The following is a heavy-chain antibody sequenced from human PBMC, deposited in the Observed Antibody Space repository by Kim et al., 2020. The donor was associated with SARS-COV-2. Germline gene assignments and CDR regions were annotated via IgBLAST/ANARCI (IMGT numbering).Heavy chain of an antibody. V-gene: IGHV3-23*01. Sequence: FTISRDNSKNTLYLQMNSLRAEDTAVYYCAKTQEALAIVVVPAAMTFDYWGQGTLVTVSS. D-gene: IGHD2-2*03. CDR3: AKTQEALAIVVVPAAMTFDY. J-gene: IGHJ4*02.